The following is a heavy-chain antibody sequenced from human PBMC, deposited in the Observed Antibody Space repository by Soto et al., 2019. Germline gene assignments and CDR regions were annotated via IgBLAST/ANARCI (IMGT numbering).Heavy chain of an antibody. CDR2: ISGSGAGT. J-gene: IGHJ4*02. V-gene: IGHV3-23*01. CDR1: GFTFSSYA. D-gene: IGHD3-10*01. Sequence: EVQLLESGGGLVQPGGSLRLSCAASGFTFSSYAMSWVRQAPGKGLEWVSAISGSGAGTYYADSVKGRFTISRDNSKNTLYLQMNSLRAEDTAVYYCAKDNRPDGSGSYPDYWGQGTLVTVSS. CDR3: AKDNRPDGSGSYPDY.